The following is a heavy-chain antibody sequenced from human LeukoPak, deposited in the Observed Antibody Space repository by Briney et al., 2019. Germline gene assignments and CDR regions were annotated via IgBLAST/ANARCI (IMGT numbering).Heavy chain of an antibody. CDR1: GFTFSTYW. CDR2: VNREGTTS. J-gene: IGHJ4*02. V-gene: IGHV3-74*01. CDR3: ARDVDWILFDY. D-gene: IGHD3-9*01. Sequence: GGSLRLSCAASGFTFSTYWMHWVRQAPGKGLVWVSRVNREGTTSAYADSVKGRFTISRDNDKNTLYLQMNSLRVEDTAVYYCARDVDWILFDYWGQGTLVAVSS.